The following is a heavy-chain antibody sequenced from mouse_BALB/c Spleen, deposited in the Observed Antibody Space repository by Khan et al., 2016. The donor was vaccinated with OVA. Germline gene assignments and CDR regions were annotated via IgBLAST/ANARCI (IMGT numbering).Heavy chain of an antibody. J-gene: IGHJ2*01. Sequence: EVELVESGGGLVQPGGSRKLSCAASGFTFSSYGMHWVRQAPEKGLEWVAYISGDSSTIYYADTVKGRFTISRDNPKNTLFLQMTSLMSEDTARYYCATSYFYGYYFDYWGPGTTPPVPS. CDR3: ATSYFYGYYFDY. CDR2: ISGDSSTI. CDR1: GFTFSSYG. D-gene: IGHD1-1*01. V-gene: IGHV5-17*02.